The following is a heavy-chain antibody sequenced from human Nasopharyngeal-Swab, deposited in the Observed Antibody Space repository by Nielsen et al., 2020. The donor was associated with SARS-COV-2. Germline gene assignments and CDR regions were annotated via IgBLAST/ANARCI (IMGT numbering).Heavy chain of an antibody. CDR3: AGGLGQYYYDSSGYYFFDY. D-gene: IGHD3-22*01. V-gene: IGHV4-34*01. CDR2: INHSGST. J-gene: IGHJ4*02. Sequence: GSLRLSCAVYGGSFSGYYWSWIRQPPGKGLEWIGEINHSGSTNYNPSLKSRVTISVDTSKNQFSLKLSSVTAADTAVYYCAGGLGQYYYDSSGYYFFDYWGQGTLVTVSS. CDR1: GGSFSGYY.